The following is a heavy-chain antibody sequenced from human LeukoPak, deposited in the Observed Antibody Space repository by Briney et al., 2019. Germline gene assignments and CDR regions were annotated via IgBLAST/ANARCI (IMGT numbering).Heavy chain of an antibody. CDR1: GFTFSSYA. CDR3: ARDNSLGELSLTPGYFDY. J-gene: IGHJ4*02. CDR2: ISSSSSYI. D-gene: IGHD3-16*02. V-gene: IGHV3-21*01. Sequence: PGGSLRLSCAASGFTFSSYAMNWVRQAPGKGLEWVSSISSSSSYIYYADSVKGRFTISRDNAKNSLYLQMNSLRAEDTAVYYCARDNSLGELSLTPGYFDYWGQGTLVTVSS.